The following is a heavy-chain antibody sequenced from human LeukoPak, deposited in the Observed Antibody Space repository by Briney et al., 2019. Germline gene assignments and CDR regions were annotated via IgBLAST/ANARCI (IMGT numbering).Heavy chain of an antibody. V-gene: IGHV1-46*03. Sequence: ASVKVSCKASGYTFTSYYMHWVRQAPGQGLEWMGIINPSGGSTSYAQKFQGRVTMTRDTSTSTVYMALSSLRSEDKAVYYCARENSTWFDPWGRGTLVTVSS. CDR1: GYTFTSYY. D-gene: IGHD2/OR15-2a*01. CDR2: INPSGGST. CDR3: ARENSTWFDP. J-gene: IGHJ5*02.